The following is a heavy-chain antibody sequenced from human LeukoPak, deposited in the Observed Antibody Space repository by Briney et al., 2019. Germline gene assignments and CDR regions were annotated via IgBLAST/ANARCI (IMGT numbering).Heavy chain of an antibody. CDR3: ARNYYDSSGYWTPDY. CDR2: IKQDGGEK. J-gene: IGHJ4*02. D-gene: IGHD3-22*01. V-gene: IGHV3-7*01. CDR1: GFTFSSYA. Sequence: GGSLRLSCAASGFTFSSYAMSWVRQAPGKGLEWVANIKQDGGEKYYVDSVKGRFTISRDNAKNSLYLQMNSLRAEDTAVYYCARNYYDSSGYWTPDYWGQGTLVTVSS.